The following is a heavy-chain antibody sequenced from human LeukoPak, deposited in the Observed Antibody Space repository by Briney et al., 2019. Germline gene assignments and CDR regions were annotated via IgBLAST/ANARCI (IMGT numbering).Heavy chain of an antibody. Sequence: SETLSLTCTVSGGSISSSSYYWGWIRQPPGKGLEWIGSIYYSGSTYYNPSLKSRVTISVDTSKNQFSLKLSSVTAADTAVYYCARSNYSSSWYWFDPWGQGTLVTVSS. CDR2: IYYSGST. CDR1: GGSISSSSYY. J-gene: IGHJ5*02. V-gene: IGHV4-39*07. D-gene: IGHD6-13*01. CDR3: ARSNYSSSWYWFDP.